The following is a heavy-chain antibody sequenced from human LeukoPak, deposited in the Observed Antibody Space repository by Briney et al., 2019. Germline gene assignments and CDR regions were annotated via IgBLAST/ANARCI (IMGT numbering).Heavy chain of an antibody. V-gene: IGHV3-53*01. D-gene: IGHD3-16*01. Sequence: GGSLRLSCAASGCTVSSNYMSWVRQAPGKGLEWVSVIYSGDSTFYADSVKGRFTISRDNTKDTLYLQMNSLRAEDTAVYYCARALGDAVDIWGQGTMVTVSS. J-gene: IGHJ3*02. CDR3: ARALGDAVDI. CDR2: IYSGDST. CDR1: GCTVSSNY.